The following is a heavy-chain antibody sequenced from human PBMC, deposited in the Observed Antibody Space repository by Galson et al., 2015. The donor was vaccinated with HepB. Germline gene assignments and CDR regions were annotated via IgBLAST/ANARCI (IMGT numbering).Heavy chain of an antibody. CDR3: ARCGYSSSWYVEDYYYYYMDV. D-gene: IGHD6-13*01. CDR1: GYTFTGYY. V-gene: IGHV1-2*02. Sequence: SVKVSCKASGYTFTGYYMHWVRQAPGQGLEWMGWINPNSGGTNYAQKFQGRVTMTRDTSISTAYMELSRLRSDDTAVYYCARCGYSSSWYVEDYYYYYMDVWGKGTTVTVSS. J-gene: IGHJ6*03. CDR2: INPNSGGT.